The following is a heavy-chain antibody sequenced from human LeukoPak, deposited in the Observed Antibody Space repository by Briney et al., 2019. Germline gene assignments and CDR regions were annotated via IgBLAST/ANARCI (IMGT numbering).Heavy chain of an antibody. CDR3: AKGPSSWYVCCWFDP. Sequence: GGSLRLSCAASGFTFSSYGMHWVRQAPGKGLEWVAFIRYDGSNKYYADSVKGRFTISRDNSKNTLYLQMNSLRAEDTAVYYCAKGPSSWYVCCWFDPWGQGTLVTVSS. J-gene: IGHJ5*02. CDR1: GFTFSSYG. D-gene: IGHD6-13*01. CDR2: IRYDGSNK. V-gene: IGHV3-30*02.